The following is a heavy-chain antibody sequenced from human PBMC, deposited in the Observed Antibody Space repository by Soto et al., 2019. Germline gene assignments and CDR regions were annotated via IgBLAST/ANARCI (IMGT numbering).Heavy chain of an antibody. V-gene: IGHV1-69*13. J-gene: IGHJ6*04. CDR2: IIPIFGTA. CDR1: GGTFSSYA. D-gene: IGHD3-3*01. CDR3: ASTIFGIYYYGMDV. Sequence: SVKVSCKVSGGTFSSYAISWVRQAPGQGLEWMGGIIPIFGTANYAQKFQGRVTITADESTSTAYMELSSLRSEDTAVYYCASTIFGIYYYGMDVWGKGTTVTVSS.